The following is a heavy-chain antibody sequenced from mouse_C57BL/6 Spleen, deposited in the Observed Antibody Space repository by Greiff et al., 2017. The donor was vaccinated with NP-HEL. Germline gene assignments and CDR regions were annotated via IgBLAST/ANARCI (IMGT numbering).Heavy chain of an antibody. CDR3: TRPFYGNYDY. V-gene: IGHV1-15*01. D-gene: IGHD2-10*01. Sequence: VKLQQSGAELVRPGASVTLSCKASGYTFTDYEMHWVKQTPVHGLEWIGALDPETGGTAYNQKFKGKAILTADKSSSTAYMELRSLTSEDSAVYYCTRPFYGNYDYWGQGTTLTVSS. CDR2: LDPETGGT. CDR1: GYTFTDYE. J-gene: IGHJ2*01.